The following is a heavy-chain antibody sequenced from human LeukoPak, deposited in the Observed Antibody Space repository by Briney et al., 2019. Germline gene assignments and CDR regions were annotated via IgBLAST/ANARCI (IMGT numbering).Heavy chain of an antibody. Sequence: SGPTLVNPTQTLTLTCTFSGSSLSTSGVGVGWIRQPPGKALEWLALIYWDDDKRYSPSLKSRLTITKDTSKNQVVLTMTNMDPVDTATYYCAHSISIFGVVIIVNWFDPWGQGTLVTVSS. D-gene: IGHD3-3*01. J-gene: IGHJ5*02. CDR2: IYWDDDK. CDR1: GSSLSTSGVG. V-gene: IGHV2-5*02. CDR3: AHSISIFGVVIIVNWFDP.